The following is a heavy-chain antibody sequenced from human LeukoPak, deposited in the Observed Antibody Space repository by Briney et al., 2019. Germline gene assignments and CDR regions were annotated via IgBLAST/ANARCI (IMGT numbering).Heavy chain of an antibody. CDR2: IYYGST. Sequence: ETLSLTCTVSGGSIISYYWSWIRQPPGKELEWIGYIYYGSTNYNPSLKSRVTISVDTSKNQFSLKLSSVTAADTAVYYCARTLGWYFDLWGRGTLVTVSS. V-gene: IGHV4-59*08. CDR1: GGSIISYY. CDR3: ARTLGWYFDL. J-gene: IGHJ2*01. D-gene: IGHD7-27*01.